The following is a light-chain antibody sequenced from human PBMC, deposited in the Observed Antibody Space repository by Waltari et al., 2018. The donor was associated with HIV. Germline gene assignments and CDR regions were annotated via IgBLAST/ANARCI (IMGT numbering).Light chain of an antibody. CDR1: QSVGSN. CDR2: GTS. Sequence: EVVMTQSPASLAVSPGESATLSCRASQSVGSNLAWDQDKPGQAPRHLMYGTSNRATGVPARFSGSGTGTEFTLTISSLQSEDFAVYYCQQYNDWLRLYTFGQGTKLDIK. CDR3: QQYNDWLRLYT. V-gene: IGKV3-15*01. J-gene: IGKJ2*01.